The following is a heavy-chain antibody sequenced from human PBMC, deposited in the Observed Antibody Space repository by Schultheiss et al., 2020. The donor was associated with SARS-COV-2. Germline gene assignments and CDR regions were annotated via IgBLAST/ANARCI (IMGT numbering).Heavy chain of an antibody. CDR3: TVGSGYDSSGYYYGYY. Sequence: SETLSLTCAVYGGSFSGYYWSWIRQPPGKGLEWIGEINHSGSTNYNPSLKSRVTISVDTSKNQFSLKLSSVTAADTAVYYCTVGSGYDSSGYYYGYYWGQGTLVTVSS. CDR2: INHSGST. CDR1: GGSFSGYY. V-gene: IGHV4-34*03. D-gene: IGHD3-22*01. J-gene: IGHJ4*02.